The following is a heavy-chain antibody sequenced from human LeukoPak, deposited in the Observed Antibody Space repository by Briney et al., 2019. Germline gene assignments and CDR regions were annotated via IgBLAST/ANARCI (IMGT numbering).Heavy chain of an antibody. CDR2: ISSSSSYI. CDR1: GFTFSSYS. D-gene: IGHD3-22*01. V-gene: IGHV3-21*03. Sequence: GGSLRLSCAACGFTFSSYSMNWVRQAPGKGLEWVSSISSSSSYIYYADSVKGRFTISRDNGKNSLYLQMNSLRAEDTAVYYCARGVYDSTGYYQYWGQGTLVTVSS. J-gene: IGHJ4*02. CDR3: ARGVYDSTGYYQY.